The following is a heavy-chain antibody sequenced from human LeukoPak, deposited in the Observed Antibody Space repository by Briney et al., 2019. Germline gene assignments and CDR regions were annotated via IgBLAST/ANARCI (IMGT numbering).Heavy chain of an antibody. CDR2: ISYDGSNK. Sequence: GGSLRLSCAASGFTFSSYAMHWVRQAPGKGLEWVAVISYDGSNKYYADSVKGRFTISRDNSKNTLYLQMNSLRAEDTAVYYCAKGPGFLPDYYHYMDVWGKGTTVTVSS. CDR3: AKGPGFLPDYYHYMDV. D-gene: IGHD2/OR15-2a*01. V-gene: IGHV3-30-3*01. J-gene: IGHJ6*03. CDR1: GFTFSSYA.